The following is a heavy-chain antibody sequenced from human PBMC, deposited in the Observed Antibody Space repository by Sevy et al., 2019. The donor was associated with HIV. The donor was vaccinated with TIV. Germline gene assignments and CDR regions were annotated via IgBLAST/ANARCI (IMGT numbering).Heavy chain of an antibody. J-gene: IGHJ4*02. CDR1: GFTFSDYY. CDR3: AKASYLDY. Sequence: GGSLRLSCAASGFTFSDYYMNWIRQVPGKGLEWVSYISSSSIDTNYADSVKGRFTISRDNAKNSLYLQMNSLRAEDTAIYYCAKASYLDYWGQGTLVTVSS. CDR2: ISSSSIDT. V-gene: IGHV3-11*06.